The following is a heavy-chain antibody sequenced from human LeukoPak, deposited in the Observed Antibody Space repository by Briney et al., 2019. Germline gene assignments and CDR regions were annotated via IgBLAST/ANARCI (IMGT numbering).Heavy chain of an antibody. CDR2: ISSSSSYI. J-gene: IGHJ4*02. CDR3: ARDRDYYDSSGYYYVN. CDR1: GFTFSSYS. Sequence: GRSLRLSCAASGFTFSSYSMNWVRQAPGKGLKWVSSISSSSSYIYYADSVKGRFTISRDNAKNSLYLQMNSLRAEDTAVYYCARDRDYYDSSGYYYVNWGQGTLVTVSS. D-gene: IGHD3-22*01. V-gene: IGHV3-21*01.